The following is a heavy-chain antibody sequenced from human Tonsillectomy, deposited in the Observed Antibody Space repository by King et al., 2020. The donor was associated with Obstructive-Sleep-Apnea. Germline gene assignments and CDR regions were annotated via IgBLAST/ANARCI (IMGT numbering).Heavy chain of an antibody. Sequence: VQLVESGGGLVQPGGSLRLCCAASGFTFSTYKMILGRQGPGRGLEWVSYSSGFISTTYYADSVKGRFTISRDNAKKALYLQMNSLRAEDTALYYCARSRTRYLDYWGQGTLVTVSS. CDR2: SSGFISTT. D-gene: IGHD2-15*01. CDR1: GFTFSTYK. V-gene: IGHV3-48*04. J-gene: IGHJ4*02. CDR3: ARSRTRYLDY.